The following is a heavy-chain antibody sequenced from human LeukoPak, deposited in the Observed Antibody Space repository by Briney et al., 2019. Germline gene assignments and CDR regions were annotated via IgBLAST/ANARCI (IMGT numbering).Heavy chain of an antibody. CDR2: IKSKTDGGTT. CDR1: GFTFSNAW. D-gene: IGHD3-22*01. Sequence: PGGSLRLSCAASGFTFSNAWMSWVRQAPGKGLEWVGRIKSKTDGGTTDYAAPVKGRFTISRDDSKNTLYLQMNSLKTEDTAVYYCTTGFITVDGAFDIWGQGTMDTVSS. CDR3: TTGFITVDGAFDI. J-gene: IGHJ3*02. V-gene: IGHV3-15*01.